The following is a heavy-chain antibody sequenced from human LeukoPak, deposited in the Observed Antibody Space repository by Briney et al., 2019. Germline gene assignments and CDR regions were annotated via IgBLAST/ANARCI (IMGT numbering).Heavy chain of an antibody. D-gene: IGHD3-16*02. CDR2: MNPNTGDT. V-gene: IGHV1-8*01. J-gene: IGHJ6*03. CDR3: ARVGYLYMDV. Sequence: SVKVSCKASGYTFTNYDINWVRQTSGQGLWWMGWMNPNTGDTRHAQKFQGRVTMTRSTAISTAYMELSSLRPEDTAVYYCARVGYLYMDVWGKGTTVTVSS. CDR1: GYTFTNYD.